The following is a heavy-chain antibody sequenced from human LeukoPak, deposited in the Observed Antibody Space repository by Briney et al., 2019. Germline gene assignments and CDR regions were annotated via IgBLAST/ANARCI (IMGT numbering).Heavy chain of an antibody. CDR3: ARGGDYYDSSGFFRFDY. V-gene: IGHV1-69*13. CDR2: IIPIFGTA. J-gene: IGHJ4*02. Sequence: SVTVSCKASGGTFSSYAISWVRQAPGQGLEWMGGIIPIFGTANYAQKFQGRVTITADESTSTAYMELSSLRSEDTAVYYCARGGDYYDSSGFFRFDYWGQGTLVTVSS. CDR1: GGTFSSYA. D-gene: IGHD3-22*01.